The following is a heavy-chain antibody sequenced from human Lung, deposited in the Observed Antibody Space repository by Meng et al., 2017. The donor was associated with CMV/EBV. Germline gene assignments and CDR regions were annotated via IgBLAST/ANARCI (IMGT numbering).Heavy chain of an antibody. D-gene: IGHD3-10*01. V-gene: IGHV3-7*04. CDR2: TNEDGSKK. CDR1: GFSSSRYW. CDR3: GGVGIGY. J-gene: IGHJ4*02. Sequence: VQMGGSGGDLVQPGTSLLLSCAASGFSSSRYWMNWYRQAPGKGLEWVANTNEDGSKKYYVDSVKGRFTISRDNAKNSLYLQMNSLRVEDTAIYYCGGVGIGYWGQGTLVTVSS.